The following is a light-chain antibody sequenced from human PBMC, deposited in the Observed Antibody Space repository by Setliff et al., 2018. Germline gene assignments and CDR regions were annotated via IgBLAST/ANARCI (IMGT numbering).Light chain of an antibody. CDR3: SSYKNTNKNV. Sequence: QSALAQPAAVSRSPGQSITISCTGTSSDVGGYDYVSWYQQHPGKAPKLIIYDATKRPSGVSSRFSGPKSGNTASLTISGLQAEDEADYFCSSYKNTNKNVFGTGTKVTVL. CDR1: SSDVGGYDY. J-gene: IGLJ1*01. V-gene: IGLV2-14*01. CDR2: DAT.